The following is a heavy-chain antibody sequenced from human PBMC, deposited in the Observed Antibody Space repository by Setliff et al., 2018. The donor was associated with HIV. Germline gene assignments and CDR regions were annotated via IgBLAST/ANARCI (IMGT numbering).Heavy chain of an antibody. CDR2: ISSSGGT. CDR3: ARVLPYDSTGFLPYYFDN. Sequence: PSETLSLTSTVSGGSISSGEYYWSWIRQPPGKGLEWLGYISSSGGTDYNPSLNSRIIISIDTSKNQFSLRLSSVTAADTAVYFCARVLPYDSTGFLPYYFDNWGQGTLVTV. J-gene: IGHJ4*02. D-gene: IGHD3-22*01. V-gene: IGHV4-30-4*08. CDR1: GGSISSGEYY.